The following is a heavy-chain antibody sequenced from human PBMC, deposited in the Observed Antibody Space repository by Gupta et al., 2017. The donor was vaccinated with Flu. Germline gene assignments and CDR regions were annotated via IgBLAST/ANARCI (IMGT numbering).Heavy chain of an antibody. CDR1: VGPISSFY. J-gene: IGHJ6*02. D-gene: IGHD1-26*01. CDR3: ARDRGSFLNYFYYYGMDV. CDR2: IYYSGGT. V-gene: IGHV4-59*01. Sequence: QVQLQASGPGLVKPSETLSLTCNVSVGPISSFYWSWILQPPGKGLEGIGFIYYSGGTYYNPSLKSRVTMSIDTSKNQFSLKLSSVTAADTAVYYCARDRGSFLNYFYYYGMDVWGQGTTVTVSS.